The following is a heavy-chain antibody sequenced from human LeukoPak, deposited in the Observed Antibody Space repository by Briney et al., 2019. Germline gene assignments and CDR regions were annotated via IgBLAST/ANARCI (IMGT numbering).Heavy chain of an antibody. Sequence: ASETLSLTCTVSGASISSYYWSWLRHPAGKGREWIGRIYTSGSTNYNPSLKSRVTMSVDTSKNQFSLKLSSVTAADTTVYYCARYYDSSGTKVFDYWGQGTLVTVSS. CDR1: GASISSYY. CDR2: IYTSGST. D-gene: IGHD3-22*01. V-gene: IGHV4-4*07. J-gene: IGHJ4*02. CDR3: ARYYDSSGTKVFDY.